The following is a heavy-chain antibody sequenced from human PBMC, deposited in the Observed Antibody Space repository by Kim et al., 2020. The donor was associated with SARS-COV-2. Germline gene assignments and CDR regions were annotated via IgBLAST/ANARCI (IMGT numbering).Heavy chain of an antibody. V-gene: IGHV3-23*01. CDR1: GFTFSSYA. D-gene: IGHD2-15*01. Sequence: GGSLRLSCAASGFTFSSYAMSWVRQAPGKGLEWVSAISGSGGSTYYADSVKGRFTISRDNSKNTLYLQMNSLRAEDTAVYYCAKDLGWRQLLVYGMDVWGQGTTVTVSS. CDR3: AKDLGWRQLLVYGMDV. J-gene: IGHJ6*02. CDR2: ISGSGGST.